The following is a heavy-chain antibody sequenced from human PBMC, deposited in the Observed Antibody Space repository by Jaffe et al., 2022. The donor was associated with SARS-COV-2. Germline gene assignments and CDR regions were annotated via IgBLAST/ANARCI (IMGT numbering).Heavy chain of an antibody. CDR1: GGSISSGGYY. Sequence: QVQLQESGPGLVKPSQTLSLTCTVSGGSISSGGYYWSWIRQHPGKGLEWIGYIYYSGSTYYNPSLKSRVTISVDTSKNQFSLKLSSVTAADTAVYYCARGRFLDDWYYYYGMDVWGQGTTVTVSS. V-gene: IGHV4-31*03. D-gene: IGHD3-3*01. CDR3: ARGRFLDDWYYYYGMDV. J-gene: IGHJ6*02. CDR2: IYYSGST.